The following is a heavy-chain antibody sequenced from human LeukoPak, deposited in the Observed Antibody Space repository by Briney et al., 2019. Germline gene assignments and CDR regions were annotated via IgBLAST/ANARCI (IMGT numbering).Heavy chain of an antibody. CDR2: ISASGGSK. CDR1: GFTFNSFS. V-gene: IGHV3-23*01. CDR3: AKLMTTMTTVRFDAYDV. J-gene: IGHJ3*01. D-gene: IGHD4-17*01. Sequence: GGSLRLSCAASGFTFNSFSMTWVRQSPSGLEWVSTISASGGSKYYADSVKGRFTISRDNSMNTVHLQMNSLRAEDTALYYCAKLMTTMTTVRFDAYDVWGLGTVVTVSS.